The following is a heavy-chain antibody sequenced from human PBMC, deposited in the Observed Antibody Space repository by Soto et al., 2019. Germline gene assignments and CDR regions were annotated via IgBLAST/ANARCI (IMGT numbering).Heavy chain of an antibody. V-gene: IGHV3-30*18. J-gene: IGHJ5*02. CDR3: AKTFTATT. Sequence: SLRLSCAASGFTFSSYGMHWVRQAPGKGLEWVAVISYDGSNKYYADSVKGRFTISRDNSKNTLYLQMNSLRAEDTAVYYCAKTFTATTWGQGTLVTVSS. CDR1: GFTFSSYG. D-gene: IGHD5-18*01. CDR2: ISYDGSNK.